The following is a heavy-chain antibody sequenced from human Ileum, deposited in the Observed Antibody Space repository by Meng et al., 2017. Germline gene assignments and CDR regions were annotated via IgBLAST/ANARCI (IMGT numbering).Heavy chain of an antibody. Sequence: GESLKISCEVSEFTFSGSTMHWVRQAPGKGLEWVGRIRSRAYNYAPEYAVSVRGRFTISRDDSKSTAYLQMNSLKTEDTAIYYCSNGHNDGYWGNVFEIWGQGTVVTVSS. J-gene: IGHJ3*02. CDR3: SNGHNDGYWGNVFEI. CDR1: EFTFSGST. D-gene: IGHD5-24*01. CDR2: IRSRAYNYAP. V-gene: IGHV3-73*01.